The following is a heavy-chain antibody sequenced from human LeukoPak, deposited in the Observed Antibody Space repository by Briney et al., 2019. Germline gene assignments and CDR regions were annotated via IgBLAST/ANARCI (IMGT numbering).Heavy chain of an antibody. D-gene: IGHD3-3*01. CDR3: ARFPYDFWTRSLDAFDI. V-gene: IGHV4-30-4*08. CDR1: GGSISSGDYY. J-gene: IGHJ3*02. Sequence: SETPSLTCTVSGGSISSGDYYWGWIRQPPGKGLEWIVYIYYSGSTYYNPSLKSRVTISVDTSKNQFSLKLSSVTAADTAVYYCARFPYDFWTRSLDAFDIWGQGTMVTVSS. CDR2: IYYSGST.